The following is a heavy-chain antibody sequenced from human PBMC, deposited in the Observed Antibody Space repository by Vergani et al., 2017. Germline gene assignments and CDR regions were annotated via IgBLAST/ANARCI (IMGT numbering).Heavy chain of an antibody. CDR1: GGSFSGYY. V-gene: IGHV4-34*01. J-gene: IGHJ3*02. D-gene: IGHD6-13*01. CDR3: ARETAAGSYDAFDI. Sequence: QVQLQQWGAGLLKPSETLSLTCAVYGGSFSGYYWSWIRQPPGKGLEWIGEINHSGSTNYNPSLKSRVTISVDTSKNQFSLKLSSVTAADTAVYYCARETAAGSYDAFDIWGQGTMVTVSS. CDR2: INHSGST.